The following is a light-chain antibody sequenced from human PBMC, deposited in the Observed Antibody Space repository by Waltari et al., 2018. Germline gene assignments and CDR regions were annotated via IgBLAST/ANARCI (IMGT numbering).Light chain of an antibody. Sequence: DIVMTQPPLSLPVTLGEPASISCRSSQSLLDSEDGNTYLEWYLQKPGQSPQLLIYEVSNRASGVPDRFSGSGSDTDFTLKISRVEAEDVGVYYCMQALEFPYSFGQGTKVEIK. J-gene: IGKJ2*03. V-gene: IGKV2-40*01. CDR3: MQALEFPYS. CDR1: QSLLDSEDGNTY. CDR2: EVS.